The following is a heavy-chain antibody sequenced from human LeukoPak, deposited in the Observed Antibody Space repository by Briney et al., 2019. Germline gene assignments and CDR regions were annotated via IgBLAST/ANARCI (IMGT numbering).Heavy chain of an antibody. CDR1: GFTFSSYA. J-gene: IGHJ4*02. D-gene: IGHD3-22*01. CDR2: ISYDGSNK. V-gene: IGHV3-30-3*01. CDR3: AKEAYYDSSGYRYYYFDY. Sequence: PGGSLRLSCAASGFTFSSYAMHWVRQAPGKGLEWVAVISYDGSNKYYADSVKGRFTISRDNSKNTLYLQMNSLRAEDTALYYCAKEAYYDSSGYRYYYFDYWGQGTLVTVSS.